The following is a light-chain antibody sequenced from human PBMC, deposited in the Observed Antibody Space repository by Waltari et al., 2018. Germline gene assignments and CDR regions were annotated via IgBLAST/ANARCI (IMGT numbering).Light chain of an antibody. CDR3: NSYAGSSSWV. Sequence: QSALTQPASVSGSPGQSITISCPGTSSDVGFYTYVSWYQQHPGKAPKLMIYDFSERPSGVSNRFSGSKSGNTASLTISGLQAEDEADYYCNSYAGSSSWVFGGGTKLTVL. CDR2: DFS. J-gene: IGLJ3*02. CDR1: SSDVGFYTY. V-gene: IGLV2-14*03.